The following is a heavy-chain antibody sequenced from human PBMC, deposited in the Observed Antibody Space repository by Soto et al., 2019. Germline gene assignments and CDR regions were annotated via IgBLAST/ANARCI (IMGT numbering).Heavy chain of an antibody. D-gene: IGHD5-18*01. V-gene: IGHV3-30*03. J-gene: IGHJ4*02. CDR2: ISYDGSLQ. CDR3: VSDRGYGHASVPYS. CDR1: GFAFSSYG. Sequence: QAQLVESGGGVVQPGRSLRLSCAASGFAFSSYGMHWVRQAPGTGLKWVAVISYDGSLQHYADSVKGRFTISRDNAKNMVLLQMSSLRAEDTAVYYCVSDRGYGHASVPYSWGQGTLVSVSS.